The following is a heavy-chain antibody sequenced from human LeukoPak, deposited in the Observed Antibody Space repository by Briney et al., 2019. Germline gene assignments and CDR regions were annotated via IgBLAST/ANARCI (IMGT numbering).Heavy chain of an antibody. Sequence: SGTLSLTCAVSGGSISSSNWWSWVRQPPGKGLEWIGEIYHSGSSNYNPSLKSRVTISVDKSKNQFSLKLSSVTAADTAVYYCARGYCSSTSCYYYGMDAWGKGTTVTVSS. J-gene: IGHJ6*04. D-gene: IGHD2-2*01. CDR2: IYHSGSS. V-gene: IGHV4-4*02. CDR3: ARGYCSSTSCYYYGMDA. CDR1: GGSISSSNW.